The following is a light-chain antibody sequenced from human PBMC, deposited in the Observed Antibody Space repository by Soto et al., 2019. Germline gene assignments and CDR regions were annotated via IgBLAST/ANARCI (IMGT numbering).Light chain of an antibody. J-gene: IGKJ4*02. CDR1: QSVSINF. Sequence: EIVLTQSPGTLSLSPGERATLSCRASQSVSINFLAWYQQKPGQAPRLLIDAASSRATGIPDRFSGSGSGTDFTLTISRLEPEDFALYYCQQYGTSPLTFGGGPRVEVK. CDR3: QQYGTSPLT. CDR2: AAS. V-gene: IGKV3-20*01.